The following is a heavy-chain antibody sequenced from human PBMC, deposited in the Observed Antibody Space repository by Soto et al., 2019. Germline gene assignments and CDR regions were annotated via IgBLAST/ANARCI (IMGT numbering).Heavy chain of an antibody. CDR2: ISYDGSNR. Sequence: QVQLVESGGGVVQPGRSLRLSCVASGFIFGNYGMHWVRQAPGKGLEWVAVISYDGSNRYYADSVKGRFTVSRDNSNNTLYPQVDAPRTDDTAIFYCAKDLRAGYYDSTGEADSWGQGILVSVSS. V-gene: IGHV3-30*18. J-gene: IGHJ4*02. CDR1: GFIFGNYG. CDR3: AKDLRAGYYDSTGEADS. D-gene: IGHD3-22*01.